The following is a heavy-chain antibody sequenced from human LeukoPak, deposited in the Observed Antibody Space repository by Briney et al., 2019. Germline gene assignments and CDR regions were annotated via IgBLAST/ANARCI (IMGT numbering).Heavy chain of an antibody. J-gene: IGHJ5*02. V-gene: IGHV4-61*02. D-gene: IGHD7-27*01. CDR2: IYTSGST. CDR3: ARERAMGNNWFDP. CDR1: GGSISSGSYY. Sequence: SQTLSLTCTVSGGSISSGSYYWSWIRQPAGKGLEWIGRIYTSGSTNYNPSLKSRVTISVDTSKNQFSLKLSSVTAADTAVYYWARERAMGNNWFDPWGKGTLVTVSS.